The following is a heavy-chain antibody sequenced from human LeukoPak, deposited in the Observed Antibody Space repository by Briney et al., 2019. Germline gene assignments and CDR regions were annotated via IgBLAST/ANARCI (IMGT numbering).Heavy chain of an antibody. Sequence: SETLSLTCAVYGGSFSGYYWSWIRQPPGKGLEWIGEINHSGSTNYNPSLKSRVTISVDTSKNQFSLKLSSVTAADTAVYYCARVCSIRRDGYSKRTYYFDYWGQGTLVTVSS. J-gene: IGHJ4*02. CDR3: ARVCSIRRDGYSKRTYYFDY. CDR1: GGSFSGYY. D-gene: IGHD5-24*01. V-gene: IGHV4-34*01. CDR2: INHSGST.